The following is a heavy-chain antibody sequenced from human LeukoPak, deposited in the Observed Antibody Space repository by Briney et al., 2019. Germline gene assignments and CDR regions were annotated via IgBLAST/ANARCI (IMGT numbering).Heavy chain of an antibody. J-gene: IGHJ6*03. Sequence: KPSETPSLTCTVSGGSLSSYYWSWIRQPAGKGLEWIGRIYTSGSTNYNPSLKSRVTMSVDTSKNQFSLKVSSVTAADTAVYYCARDRGYSSSWYYYYMDVWGKGTTVTVSS. D-gene: IGHD6-13*01. CDR1: GGSLSSYY. V-gene: IGHV4-4*07. CDR3: ARDRGYSSSWYYYYMDV. CDR2: IYTSGST.